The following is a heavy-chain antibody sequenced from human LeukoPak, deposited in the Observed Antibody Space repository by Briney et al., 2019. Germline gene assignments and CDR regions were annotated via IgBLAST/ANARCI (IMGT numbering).Heavy chain of an antibody. CDR2: IRNKANGYTT. J-gene: IGHJ4*02. Sequence: QPGGSLRLSCAASGFTFSDHYMDWVRQAPGTGLEWVGRIRNKANGYTTEYAASVKGRFTVSRDDSKNSLYLQMNSLKTEDTAVYYCGRDSGNGKYFDYWGQGTLVTVSS. CDR3: GRDSGNGKYFDY. CDR1: GFTFSDHY. V-gene: IGHV3-72*01. D-gene: IGHD5-12*01.